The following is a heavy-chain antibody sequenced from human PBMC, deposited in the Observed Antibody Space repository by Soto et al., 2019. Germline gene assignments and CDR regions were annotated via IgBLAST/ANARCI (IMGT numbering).Heavy chain of an antibody. CDR3: ATYRQTTVTSEF. CDR1: GFTFSSCA. CDR2: IGENGVSK. J-gene: IGHJ4*02. D-gene: IGHD4-17*01. V-gene: IGHV3-23*01. Sequence: EVQLLESGGGLVQPGGSLTLSCAASGFTFSSCAMSWVRQAPGKGLEWVSAIGENGVSKYYADSVKGRFTISRDNSKNTMYLQMNSLRADDKAVYYCATYRQTTVTSEFWCQGALVTVSS.